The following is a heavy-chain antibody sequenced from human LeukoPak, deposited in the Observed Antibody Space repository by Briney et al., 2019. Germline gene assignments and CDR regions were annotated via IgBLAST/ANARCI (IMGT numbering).Heavy chain of an antibody. CDR3: ARGYSSSIDY. J-gene: IGHJ4*02. V-gene: IGHV6-1*01. CDR2: TYYRSKWFN. Sequence: SQTLSLTCAISGDSVSNNRAAWNWLRHSPSRGLEWLGRTYYRSKWFNDYAVSVKSRITVNPDTSKNQFSLQLNSVTPEDTAVYYCARGYSSSIDYWGQGTLVTVSS. CDR1: GDSVSNNRAA. D-gene: IGHD6-13*01.